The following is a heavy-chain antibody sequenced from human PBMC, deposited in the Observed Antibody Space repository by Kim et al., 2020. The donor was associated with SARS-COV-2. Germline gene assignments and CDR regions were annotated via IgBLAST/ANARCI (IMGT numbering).Heavy chain of an antibody. CDR3: ASIYAIVGASPPHY. D-gene: IGHD1-26*01. J-gene: IGHJ4*02. V-gene: IGHV1-24*01. Sequence: AQTFQGRVTMTEDTSTDTVYMELSSLRSEDTAVYYCASIYAIVGASPPHYWGQGTLVTVSS.